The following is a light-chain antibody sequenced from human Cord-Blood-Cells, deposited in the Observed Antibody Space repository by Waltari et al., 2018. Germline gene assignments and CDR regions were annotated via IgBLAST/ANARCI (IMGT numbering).Light chain of an antibody. CDR2: GAS. CDR1: QSVSSN. CDR3: QQYNNWPPWT. V-gene: IGKV3-15*01. Sequence: EIVMTQSPATLSVSPGESATLSCSASQSVSSNLAWYQQKTGQAPRLLIYGASTRATGIPARFSGSGSGTEFTLTISSLQSEDFAVYYCQQYNNWPPWTFGQGTKVEIK. J-gene: IGKJ1*01.